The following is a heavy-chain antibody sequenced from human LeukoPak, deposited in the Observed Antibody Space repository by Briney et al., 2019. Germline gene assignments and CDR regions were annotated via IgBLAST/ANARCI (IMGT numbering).Heavy chain of an antibody. Sequence: GGSLRLSCAVSGFSFSNFTMDWVRQAPGKGLEWVSSISGSTSYIYYADSVKGRFTISRDNAKNTLYLQMNSLRAEDTAVYYCARDWFHAIDYWGQGTLVTVSS. J-gene: IGHJ4*02. CDR2: ISGSTSYI. V-gene: IGHV3-21*06. CDR1: GFSFSNFT. D-gene: IGHD2/OR15-2a*01. CDR3: ARDWFHAIDY.